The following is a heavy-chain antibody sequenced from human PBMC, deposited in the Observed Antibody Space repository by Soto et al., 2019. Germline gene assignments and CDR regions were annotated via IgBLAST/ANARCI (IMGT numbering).Heavy chain of an antibody. CDR1: GFNFRSAA. V-gene: IGHV3-23*01. J-gene: IGHJ4*02. CDR3: VKLLVVTESRDY. CDR2: ISGSGGSA. D-gene: IGHD2-21*02. Sequence: EVNVLESGGDVVQPGGSLRLSCAASGFNFRSAAMTWVRQAPGKGLEWVSSISGSGGSAYYADSVRGRFTISRDNSNNTLYLQMNSLRVEDTATYYCVKLLVVTESRDYWGRGTLVSVSS.